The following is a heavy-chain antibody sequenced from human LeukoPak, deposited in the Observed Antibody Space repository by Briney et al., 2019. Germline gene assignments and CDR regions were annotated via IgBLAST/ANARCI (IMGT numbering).Heavy chain of an antibody. V-gene: IGHV3-7*01. CDR1: GFTFSSYW. J-gene: IGHJ4*02. Sequence: GGSLRLSCAASGFTFSSYWMGWVRQAPGKGLEWVANIKQDGSEKYYVDSVKGRFTISRDNAKNSLYLQMNSLRAEDTAVYYCAREVVVPAAIPFDYWGQGTLVTVSS. CDR2: IKQDGSEK. CDR3: AREVVVPAAIPFDY. D-gene: IGHD2-2*02.